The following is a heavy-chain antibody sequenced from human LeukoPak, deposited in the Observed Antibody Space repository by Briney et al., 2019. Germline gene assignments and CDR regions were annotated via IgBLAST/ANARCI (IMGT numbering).Heavy chain of an antibody. Sequence: ASVKVSCKASGYTFTSYAMQWVRQAPGQRLEWMGWINAGDGNTKYSQKFQGRVTITRDTSASTAYMELSSLRSEDTAVYYCAREPAMGPYYYYGMDVWGKGTTATVSS. CDR2: INAGDGNT. D-gene: IGHD5-18*01. CDR1: GYTFTSYA. V-gene: IGHV1-3*01. J-gene: IGHJ6*04. CDR3: AREPAMGPYYYYGMDV.